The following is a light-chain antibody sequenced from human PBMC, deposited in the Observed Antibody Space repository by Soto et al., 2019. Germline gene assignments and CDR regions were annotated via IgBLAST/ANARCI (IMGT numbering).Light chain of an antibody. V-gene: IGLV8-61*01. CDR2: STN. J-gene: IGLJ3*02. CDR3: VLDMGSGIWV. Sequence: QTVVTQEPSFSVSPGGTVTLTCGLSSGSVSTNYYPSWYQQTPGQAPRTLIYSTNTRSSGVPERFSGSILGNKAALTITGAQADDESDYYCVLDMGSGIWVFGGGTKVTVL. CDR1: SGSVSTNYY.